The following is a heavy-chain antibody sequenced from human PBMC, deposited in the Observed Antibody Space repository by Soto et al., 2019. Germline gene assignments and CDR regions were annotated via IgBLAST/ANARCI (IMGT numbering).Heavy chain of an antibody. Sequence: GASVKVSCKVSGYTLTELSMHWVRQARGQGLEWMGRVKPSGGSTSYAQKSQGRVTMTRDTSTSTVYMELSSLRSEDTAVYYCARGRPGYYGMDVWGQGTTVTVSS. V-gene: IGHV1-46*01. D-gene: IGHD6-6*01. CDR1: GYTLTELS. CDR2: VKPSGGST. J-gene: IGHJ6*02. CDR3: ARGRPGYYGMDV.